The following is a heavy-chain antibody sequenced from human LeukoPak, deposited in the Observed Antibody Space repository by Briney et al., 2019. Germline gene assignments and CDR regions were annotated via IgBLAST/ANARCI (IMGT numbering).Heavy chain of an antibody. CDR1: GGSISSSSYY. Sequence: SDPLSLTCTVSGGSISSSSYYWGWIRQPPGKGLDWIGSIYYSGSTYYNPSLKSRVTISVDTSKNQCSLKLSSVTAADTAVYYCARQIRTYSSGWYNWFDPWGQGTLVTVST. V-gene: IGHV4-39*01. CDR3: ARQIRTYSSGWYNWFDP. CDR2: IYYSGST. J-gene: IGHJ5*02. D-gene: IGHD6-19*01.